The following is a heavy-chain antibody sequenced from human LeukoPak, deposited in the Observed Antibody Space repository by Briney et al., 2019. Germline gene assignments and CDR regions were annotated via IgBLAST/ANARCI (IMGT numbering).Heavy chain of an antibody. CDR3: AKVGIIDEYDYVWGSYDY. D-gene: IGHD3-16*01. CDR2: ISGSGGST. V-gene: IGHV3-23*01. CDR1: GFTFSSYA. Sequence: GGSLRLSCAASGFTFSSYAMSWVRQAPGKGLEWVSAISGSGGSTYYADSVKGRFTISRDNSKNTLYLQMNSLRAEDTAVYYCAKVGIIDEYDYVWGSYDYWGQGSLVTVSS. J-gene: IGHJ4*02.